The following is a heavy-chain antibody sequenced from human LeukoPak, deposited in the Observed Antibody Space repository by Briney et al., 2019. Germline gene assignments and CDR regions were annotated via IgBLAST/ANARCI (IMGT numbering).Heavy chain of an antibody. CDR3: ARTRSGYDNYYYYGMDV. J-gene: IGHJ6*02. CDR2: ISSSSSYT. D-gene: IGHD5-12*01. CDR1: GFTFSDYY. V-gene: IGHV3-11*06. Sequence: GRSLRLSCAASGFTFSDYYMSWIRQAPGKGLEWVSYISSSSSYTNYADSVKGRFTISRDNAKNSLYLQMNSLRAEDTAVYHCARTRSGYDNYYYYGMDVWGQGTTVTVSS.